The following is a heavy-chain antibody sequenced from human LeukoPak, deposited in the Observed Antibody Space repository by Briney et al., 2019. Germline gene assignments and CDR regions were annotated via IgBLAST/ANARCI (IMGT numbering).Heavy chain of an antibody. CDR3: ARDRVGEDRALGY. CDR1: GFTFSSYS. D-gene: IGHD2-2*01. Sequence: GGSLRLSCAASGFTFSSYSMNWVRQAPGKGLEWVSSISSSSSYIYYADSVKGRFTISRDNAKNSLYLQMNSLRAEDKAVYYCARDRVGEDRALGYWGQGTLVTVSS. V-gene: IGHV3-21*01. J-gene: IGHJ4*02. CDR2: ISSSSSYI.